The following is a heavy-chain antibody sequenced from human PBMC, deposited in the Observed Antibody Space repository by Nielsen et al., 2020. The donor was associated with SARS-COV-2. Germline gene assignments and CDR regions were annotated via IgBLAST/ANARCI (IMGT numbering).Heavy chain of an antibody. CDR3: AKYGLYSYRSRVDY. Sequence: GGSLRLSCAASGFTFSSYAMSWVRQAPGKGLEWVSAISGSGGSTYYADSVKGRFTISRDNSKNTLYLQMNSLRAEDTAVYYCAKYGLYSYRSRVDYWGQGTLVTVSS. V-gene: IGHV3-23*01. CDR2: ISGSGGST. D-gene: IGHD5-18*01. CDR1: GFTFSSYA. J-gene: IGHJ4*02.